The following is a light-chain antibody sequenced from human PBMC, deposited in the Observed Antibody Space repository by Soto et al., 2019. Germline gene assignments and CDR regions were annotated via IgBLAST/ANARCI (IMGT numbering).Light chain of an antibody. CDR1: SSNIGAGYD. J-gene: IGLJ1*01. CDR2: DNN. V-gene: IGLV1-40*01. Sequence: QSVLTHPPSVSGAPGQRVTISCTGSSSNIGAGYDIYWYQQLPGTAPKLLIYDNNNRPSGVPDRFSGSNSGTSASLAITGLQAEDEADYYCQSYDTSLNYVFGTGTKVTVL. CDR3: QSYDTSLNYV.